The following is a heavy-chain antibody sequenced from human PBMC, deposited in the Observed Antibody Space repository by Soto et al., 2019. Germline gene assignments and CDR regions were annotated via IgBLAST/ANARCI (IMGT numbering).Heavy chain of an antibody. Sequence: RQPPGKGLEWIGEIYHSGSTNYNPSLKSRVTISVDKSKNQFSLKLSSVTAVDTAVYYCARVQLVRGVYYYGMDVWGQGTTVTVSS. D-gene: IGHD6-6*01. J-gene: IGHJ6*02. CDR2: IYHSGST. V-gene: IGHV4-4*02. CDR3: ARVQLVRGVYYYGMDV.